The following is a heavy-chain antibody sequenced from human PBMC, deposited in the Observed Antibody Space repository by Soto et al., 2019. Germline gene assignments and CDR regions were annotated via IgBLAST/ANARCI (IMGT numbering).Heavy chain of an antibody. CDR1: GDSMTKYY. V-gene: IGHV4-4*07. D-gene: IGHD1-26*01. CDR3: ARTVGAAYYFDF. Sequence: SETLSLTCNVSGDSMTKYYWSWIRQPAGKGLEWIGRIYTSGSTNYNPSLKSRVTVSIDTSNNHFSLNLKSVTAADTAVYYCARTVGAAYYFDFWSQGALVTVSS. J-gene: IGHJ4*02. CDR2: IYTSGST.